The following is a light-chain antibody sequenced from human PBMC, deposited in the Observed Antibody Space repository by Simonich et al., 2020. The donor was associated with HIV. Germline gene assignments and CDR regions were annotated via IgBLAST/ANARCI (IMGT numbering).Light chain of an antibody. J-gene: IGLJ3*02. CDR1: SGSVSTTYY. CDR2: STN. CDR3: VLYMGSGIWV. Sequence: QTVVTQEPSFSVSPGETVTLTCGLSSGSVSTTYYPTWYQQTPVQTPRTLIDSTNTRSSGVPGRFSGSIIGKKAALTITGAQADDESDYYCVLYMGSGIWVFGGGTKLTVL. V-gene: IGLV8-61*01.